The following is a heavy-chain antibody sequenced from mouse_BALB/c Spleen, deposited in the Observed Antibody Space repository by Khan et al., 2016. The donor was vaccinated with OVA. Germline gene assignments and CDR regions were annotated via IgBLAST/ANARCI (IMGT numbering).Heavy chain of an antibody. CDR2: ISNGGGST. CDR3: ARRRGLYDYDGFAY. Sequence: EVQLQESGGGLVQPGGSLKLSCATSGFTFSDYYMYWVRQTPEKRLEWVAYISNGGGSTYYPDTVQGRFTISRDNAKNTLYLQLSRLKSDDTAMYYWARRRGLYDYDGFAYWGQGTLVTVSA. J-gene: IGHJ3*01. V-gene: IGHV5-12*02. D-gene: IGHD2-4*01. CDR1: GFTFSDYY.